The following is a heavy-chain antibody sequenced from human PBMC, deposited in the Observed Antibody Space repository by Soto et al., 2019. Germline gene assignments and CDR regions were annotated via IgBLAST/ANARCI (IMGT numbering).Heavy chain of an antibody. CDR1: GNAFTSYG. J-gene: IGHJ4*02. CDR3: ARDLRMDIVATTLCYFDY. D-gene: IGHD5-12*01. CDR2: ISAYNCNT. Sequence: ASVKVSLKGSGNAFTSYGISCVLQAPGQVLEWMGWISAYNCNTNNAQKLHVRVTMTTDTSTGTDYLELRSLRSADTAVYYCARDLRMDIVATTLCYFDYWGQGALVTVSS. V-gene: IGHV1-18*01.